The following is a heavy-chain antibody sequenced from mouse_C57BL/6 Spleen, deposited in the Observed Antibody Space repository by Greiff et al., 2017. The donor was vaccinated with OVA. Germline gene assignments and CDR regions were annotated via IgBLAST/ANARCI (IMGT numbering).Heavy chain of an antibody. CDR1: GYTFTSYW. CDR2: IDPSDSYT. CDR3: ARSKENYFDY. V-gene: IGHV1-50*01. J-gene: IGHJ2*01. Sequence: VQLQQPGAELVKPGASVKLSCKASGYTFTSYWMQWVKQRPGQGLEWIGEIDPSDSYTNYNQKFKGKATLTVDTSSSTAYMQLSSLTSEDSAVYYCARSKENYFDYWGQGTTLTVSS.